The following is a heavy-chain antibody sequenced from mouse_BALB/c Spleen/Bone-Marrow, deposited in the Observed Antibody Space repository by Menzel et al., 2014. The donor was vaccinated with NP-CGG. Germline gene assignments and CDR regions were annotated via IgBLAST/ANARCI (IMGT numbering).Heavy chain of an antibody. J-gene: IGHJ1*01. Sequence: EVQGVESGGGLVQPGGSLRLSCATSGFTFTDYYMSWVRQPPGKALEWLGFIRNKGKGYTTGYSASVKGRFTISRNNSQSILYLQVNTLRAEDSATYYCARDINYDIYWYFDVWGAGTTVTVSS. CDR2: IRNKGKGYTT. CDR3: ARDINYDIYWYFDV. CDR1: GFTFTDYY. V-gene: IGHV7-3*02. D-gene: IGHD2-4*01.